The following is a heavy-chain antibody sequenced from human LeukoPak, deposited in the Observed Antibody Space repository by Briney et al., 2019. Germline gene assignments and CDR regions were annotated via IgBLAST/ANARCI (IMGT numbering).Heavy chain of an antibody. Sequence: GGSLRLSCAASGFTFSDYYMSWIRQAPGKGLEWVSYISSSGSTIYYADSVKGRFTISRDNSKNTLYLQMNSLRAEDTAVYYCAKTRPYYYDSSGYRGYYFDYWGQGTLVTVSS. CDR3: AKTRPYYYDSSGYRGYYFDY. D-gene: IGHD3-22*01. CDR1: GFTFSDYY. V-gene: IGHV3-11*01. J-gene: IGHJ4*02. CDR2: ISSSGSTI.